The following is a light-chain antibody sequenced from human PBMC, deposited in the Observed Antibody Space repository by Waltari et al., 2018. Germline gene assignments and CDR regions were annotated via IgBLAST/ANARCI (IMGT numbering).Light chain of an antibody. J-gene: IGKJ4*01. CDR2: GGS. CDR1: QGIHNS. CDR3: QQYNSPPLS. Sequence: DIQMSQSPSSVTASVGDTVTITCRATQGIHNSLAWYQQTPGEPPKLLLSGGSRLAAGVSSRFSGSGSGTDYSLTINSLRPEDFATYYCQQYNSPPLSFGGGTQVKIQ. V-gene: IGKV1-NL1*01.